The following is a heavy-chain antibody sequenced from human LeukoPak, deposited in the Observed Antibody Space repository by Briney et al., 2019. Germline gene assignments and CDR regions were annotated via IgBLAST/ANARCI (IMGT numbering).Heavy chain of an antibody. V-gene: IGHV4-34*01. Sequence: SETLSLTCAVYGGSFSGYYWSWIRQPPGKGLEWIGEINHSGSTNYNPSLKSRVTISVDTSKNQFSLKLSSVTAADTAVYYCARGSSPDNWGRGTLVTVSS. D-gene: IGHD6-6*01. CDR1: GGSFSGYY. CDR3: ARGSSPDN. J-gene: IGHJ4*02. CDR2: INHSGST.